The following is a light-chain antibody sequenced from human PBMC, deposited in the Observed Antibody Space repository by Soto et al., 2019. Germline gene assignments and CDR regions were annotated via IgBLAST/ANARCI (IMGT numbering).Light chain of an antibody. V-gene: IGKV1-33*01. CDR1: QDISNS. CDR2: DAS. CDR3: QQYDNLPPG. Sequence: DIPMTQPPSSLSASVGDRVTITCQASQDISNSLNWYQQKPGKAPKLLIYDASNLETGVPSRFSGSGSGTDFTFTISSLQPEDIATYYCQQYDNLPPGFGGGTKVEIK. J-gene: IGKJ4*02.